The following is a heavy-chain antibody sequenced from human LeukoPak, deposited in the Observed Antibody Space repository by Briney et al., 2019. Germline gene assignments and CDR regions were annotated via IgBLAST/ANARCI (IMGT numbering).Heavy chain of an antibody. V-gene: IGHV1-2*02. Sequence: ASVKVSCKASGYTFTGYYMHWVRQAPGQGLERMGWINPNSGGTNYAQKFQGRVTMTRDTSTSTAYMELSRLRSDDTAVYYCASLPLTGTGVDYWGQGTLVTVSS. J-gene: IGHJ4*02. CDR3: ASLPLTGTGVDY. CDR2: INPNSGGT. D-gene: IGHD1-7*01. CDR1: GYTFTGYY.